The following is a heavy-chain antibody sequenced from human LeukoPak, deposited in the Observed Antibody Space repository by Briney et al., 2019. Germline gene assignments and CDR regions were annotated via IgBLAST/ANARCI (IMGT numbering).Heavy chain of an antibody. CDR1: GYTFTSYD. CDR2: INTNTGNP. Sequence: GASVKVSCKASGYTFTSYDINWVRQAPGQGLEWMGWINTNTGNPTYAQGFTGRFVFSLDTSVSTAYLQISSLKAEDTAVYYCARIRQYGAVLWEFDLNDYWGQGTLVTVSS. D-gene: IGHD2-2*01. V-gene: IGHV7-4-1*02. CDR3: ARIRQYGAVLWEFDLNDY. J-gene: IGHJ4*02.